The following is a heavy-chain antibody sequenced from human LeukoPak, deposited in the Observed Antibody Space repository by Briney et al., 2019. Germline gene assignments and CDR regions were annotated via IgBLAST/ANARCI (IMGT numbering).Heavy chain of an antibody. CDR2: INHSGST. J-gene: IGHJ4*02. Sequence: SETLSLTCTVSGYSISSGYYWGWIRPPPGKGLEWIGEINHSGSTNYNPSLKSRVTISVDTSKNQFSLKLSSVTAADTAVYYCARVSGWLPGSLDYWGQGTLVTVSS. CDR3: ARVSGWLPGSLDY. D-gene: IGHD6-19*01. CDR1: GYSISSGYY. V-gene: IGHV4-38-2*02.